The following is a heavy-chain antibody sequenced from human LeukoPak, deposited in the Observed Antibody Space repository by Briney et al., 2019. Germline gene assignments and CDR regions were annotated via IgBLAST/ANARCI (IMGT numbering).Heavy chain of an antibody. Sequence: ASVKISCKASGYTFTSYYIQWVRQAPGKGLEWVSYISSSSSYIYYADSVKGRFTISRDNAKNSLYLQMNSLRAEDTAVYYCAREGGYDFWSGYYFTHYYYYYMDVWGKGTTVTVSS. D-gene: IGHD3-3*01. CDR3: AREGGYDFWSGYYFTHYYYYYMDV. V-gene: IGHV3-21*05. CDR1: GYTFTSYY. CDR2: ISSSSSYI. J-gene: IGHJ6*03.